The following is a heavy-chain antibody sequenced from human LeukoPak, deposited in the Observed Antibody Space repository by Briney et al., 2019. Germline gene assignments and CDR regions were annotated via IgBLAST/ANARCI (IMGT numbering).Heavy chain of an antibody. J-gene: IGHJ3*02. V-gene: IGHV4-59*01. CDR3: ARDMYYYDSSGHAFDI. Sequence: SETLSLTCTVSGGSISSYYWSRIRQPPGKGLEWIGYLYYSGSTNYNPSLKSRVTISVDTSKNQFSLKLSSVTAADTAVYYCARDMYYYDSSGHAFDIWGQGTMVTVSS. CDR2: LYYSGST. CDR1: GGSISSYY. D-gene: IGHD3-22*01.